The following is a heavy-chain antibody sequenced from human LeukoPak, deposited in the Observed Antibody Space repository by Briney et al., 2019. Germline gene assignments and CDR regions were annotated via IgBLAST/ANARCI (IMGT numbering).Heavy chain of an antibody. CDR1: GFTFSSYS. Sequence: GGSLRLSCAASGFTFSSYSINWVRQAPGKGLEWVSSISSSSSYIYYADSVRGRFTISRDNAKNSLYLQMNSLRAEDTAVYYCARDGLAAATLHWCFDLWGRGTLVTVSS. CDR2: ISSSSSYI. D-gene: IGHD6-25*01. V-gene: IGHV3-21*01. CDR3: ARDGLAAATLHWCFDL. J-gene: IGHJ2*01.